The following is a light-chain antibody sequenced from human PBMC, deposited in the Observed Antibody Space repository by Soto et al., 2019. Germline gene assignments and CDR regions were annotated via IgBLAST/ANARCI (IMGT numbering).Light chain of an antibody. CDR3: AAWDERLRGVV. Sequence: QSVMSQPPSASGTPGQRVTISCSGSSSNIGSNTVNWYQQLPGAAPKLLIYSNDQRPSGVPDRFSGSKSVTSASLAISGLQSEDEADYYCAAWDERLRGVVFGGGTKLTVL. J-gene: IGLJ2*01. V-gene: IGLV1-44*01. CDR2: SND. CDR1: SSNIGSNT.